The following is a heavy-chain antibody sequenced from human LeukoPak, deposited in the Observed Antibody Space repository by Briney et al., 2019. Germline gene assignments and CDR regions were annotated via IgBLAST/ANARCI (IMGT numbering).Heavy chain of an antibody. CDR3: AREGVAFAFDI. CDR2: IKQDGNEK. V-gene: IGHV3-7*03. CDR1: GFTFSSYW. J-gene: IGHJ3*02. D-gene: IGHD3-3*01. Sequence: PGGSLRLSCAASGFTFSSYWMSWVRQAPGKGLEWVANIKQDGNEKYYVDSVKGRFTISRDNAKNSLYLQMNSLRAEDTAVYYCAREGVAFAFDIWGQGTMVTVSS.